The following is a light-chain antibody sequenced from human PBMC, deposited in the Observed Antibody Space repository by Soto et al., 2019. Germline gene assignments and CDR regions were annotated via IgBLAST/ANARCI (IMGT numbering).Light chain of an antibody. CDR1: KLGDKY. CDR2: RDS. V-gene: IGLV3-1*01. Sequence: SYELTQPPSVSVSPGQTASITCSGDKLGDKYACWYQQKPGQSPVLVIYRDSKRPSGIPERFSGSNSGNTATLTISGTQAMDEADYYCQAWDSSTASYVFGTGTKVTVL. CDR3: QAWDSSTASYV. J-gene: IGLJ1*01.